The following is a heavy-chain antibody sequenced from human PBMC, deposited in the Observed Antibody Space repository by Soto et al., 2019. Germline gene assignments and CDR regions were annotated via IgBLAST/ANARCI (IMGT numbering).Heavy chain of an antibody. CDR3: ARGVAYCGDDCYSH. V-gene: IGHV1-18*01. Sequence: QVQLVQSGAEVKKPGASVKVSCKASGYTFTSYGISWVRQAPGQGHEWMGWITVYNGNTNYAQKLQGRVTMTTDTYTSTAYMELRSLRSDDTAVYYCARGVAYCGDDCYSHWGQGTLVTVSS. J-gene: IGHJ4*02. D-gene: IGHD2-21*02. CDR2: ITVYNGNT. CDR1: GYTFTSYG.